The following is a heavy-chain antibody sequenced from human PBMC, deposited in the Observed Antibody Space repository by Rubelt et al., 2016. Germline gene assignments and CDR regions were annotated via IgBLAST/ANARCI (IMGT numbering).Heavy chain of an antibody. V-gene: IGHV4-61*02. CDR2: IYTSGST. CDR3: ARLLRSYWYFDL. Sequence: QLQLQESGPGLVKPSETLPLTCTVSGGSISRSSYYWSWIRQPAGKGLEWIGRIYTSGSTNYNPSLKSRVTMSVDTSKNQLFLKLGAVTAADTAVYYCARLLRSYWYFDLWGRGTLVTVSS. J-gene: IGHJ2*01. CDR1: GGSISRSSYY.